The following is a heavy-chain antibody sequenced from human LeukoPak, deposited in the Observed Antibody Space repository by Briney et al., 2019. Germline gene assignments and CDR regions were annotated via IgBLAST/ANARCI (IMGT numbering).Heavy chain of an antibody. J-gene: IGHJ6*03. V-gene: IGHV4-59*11. CDR3: ARSAPYYDFWTGYYDALYYMDV. Sequence: PSETLSLTCTVSGGSISSHYWSWIRQPPGKGLEWIGYIYYSGSTNYNPSLKSRVTISVDTSKNQFSLKLRSVTAADTAVYYCARSAPYYDFWTGYYDALYYMDVWGKGTTVTVSS. D-gene: IGHD3-3*01. CDR2: IYYSGST. CDR1: GGSISSHY.